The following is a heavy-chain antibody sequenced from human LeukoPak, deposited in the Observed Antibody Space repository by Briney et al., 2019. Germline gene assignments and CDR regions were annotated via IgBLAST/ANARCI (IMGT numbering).Heavy chain of an antibody. J-gene: IGHJ4*02. V-gene: IGHV3-53*01. D-gene: IGHD1-14*01. CDR2: IYSGGAI. CDR3: ARRPGN. Sequence: GGSLRLSCVASGFAVSSNYMSWVRQAPGKGLEWVSLIYSGGAIRYADSVKGRFTISRDSSKNTLFLQMNDLTVDDTARYYCARRPGNWGQGILVTVSS. CDR1: GFAVSSNY.